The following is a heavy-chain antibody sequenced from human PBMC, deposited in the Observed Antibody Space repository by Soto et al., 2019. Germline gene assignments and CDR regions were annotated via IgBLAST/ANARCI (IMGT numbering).Heavy chain of an antibody. V-gene: IGHV3-23*01. CDR2: ISGSGADT. CDR1: GITFRSHG. D-gene: IGHD3-16*01. Sequence: EVQLLESGGGLVQPGGSLRLSCAVSGITFRSHGLSWVRKAPGKGLEWVSGISGSGADTHYADSVKGRFTISRDNSKNTLSLQMSSLSADDTAVYYCAKAYGGCTRIITSYIDSWGRGTLVTVSS. CDR3: AKAYGGCTRIITSYIDS. J-gene: IGHJ4*02.